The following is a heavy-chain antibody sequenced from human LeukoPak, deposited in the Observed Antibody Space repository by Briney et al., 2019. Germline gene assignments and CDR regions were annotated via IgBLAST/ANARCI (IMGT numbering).Heavy chain of an antibody. CDR1: GFTFSVTW. J-gene: IGHJ6*03. D-gene: IGHD6-6*01. CDR3: ARSIAARTGSYYMDV. Sequence: PGGSLRLSCAASGFTFSVTWMSWVRQAPGKGLEWVSSISSSSSYIYYADSVKGRFTISRDNAKNSLYLQMNSLRAEDTAVYYCARSIAARTGSYYMDVWGKGTTVTVSS. CDR2: ISSSSSYI. V-gene: IGHV3-21*01.